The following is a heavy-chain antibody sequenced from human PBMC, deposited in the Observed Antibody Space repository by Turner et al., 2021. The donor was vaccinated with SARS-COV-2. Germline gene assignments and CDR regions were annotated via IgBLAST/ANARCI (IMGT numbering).Heavy chain of an antibody. CDR1: GYRFNGYY. CDR3: AKDSGAVDGSFDF. V-gene: IGHV1-2*02. Sequence: QVQLVQPGTEVRKPGASVKVSCRASGYRFNGYYIHWVRQAPGQGLEWMGWIKPNTGATNYAQKSQGRVTLTRDTSIRTVYMELTRLRADDTAVYYCAKDSGAVDGSFDFWGQGSLVAVSS. J-gene: IGHJ4*02. D-gene: IGHD3-10*01. CDR2: IKPNTGAT.